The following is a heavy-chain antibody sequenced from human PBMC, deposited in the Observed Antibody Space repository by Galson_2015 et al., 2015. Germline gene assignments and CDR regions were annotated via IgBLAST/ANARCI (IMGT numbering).Heavy chain of an antibody. CDR1: GGSISSYY. D-gene: IGHD2-15*01. CDR3: ARGGGGSYSYSYYYMDV. J-gene: IGHJ6*03. V-gene: IGHV4-59*01. Sequence: SETLSLTCTVSGGSISSYYWSWIRQPPGKGLEWIGYIYYSGSTNSNPSLKSRVTISVDTSKNQFSLNLSSVTAADTAVYYCARGGGGSYSYSYYYMDVWGKGTTVTVSS. CDR2: IYYSGST.